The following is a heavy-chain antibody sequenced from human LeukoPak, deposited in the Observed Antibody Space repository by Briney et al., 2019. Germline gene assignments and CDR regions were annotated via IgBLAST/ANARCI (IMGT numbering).Heavy chain of an antibody. V-gene: IGHV3-30*02. CDR1: GFTFSGYG. D-gene: IGHD6-13*01. CDR2: IRYDGSNK. Sequence: GGSLRLSCAASGFTFSGYGMHWVRQAPGKGLEWVAFIRYDGSNKYYADSVKGRFTISRDNSKNTLYLQMNSLRAEDTAVYYCAKGKYSSSYYYYMDVWGKGTTVTISS. J-gene: IGHJ6*03. CDR3: AKGKYSSSYYYYMDV.